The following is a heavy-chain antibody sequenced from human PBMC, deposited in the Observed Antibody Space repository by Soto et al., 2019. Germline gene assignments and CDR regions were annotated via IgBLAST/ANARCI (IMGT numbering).Heavy chain of an antibody. CDR3: ARDRPPGSLYGMDA. CDR2: ISTDSGYT. CDR1: GYIFTTYG. Sequence: QIQLVQSGGEVERPGASVTVSCEASGYIFTTYGLSWVRQTPAHGLEGMGWISTDSGYTQYSQFLQGRVTMTRDTSTNTGYMELRDLTSDDTGIYYCARDRPPGSLYGMDAWGQGTAVTVSS. J-gene: IGHJ6*02. V-gene: IGHV1-18*01.